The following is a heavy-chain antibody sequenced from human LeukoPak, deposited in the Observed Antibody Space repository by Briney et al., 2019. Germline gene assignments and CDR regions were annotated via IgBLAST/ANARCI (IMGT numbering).Heavy chain of an antibody. CDR2: INTDGRRT. V-gene: IGHV3-74*01. D-gene: IGHD2-21*01. CDR1: GFSFSSYW. J-gene: IGHJ4*02. CDR3: VRDVWGDRDSYFDY. Sequence: GGSLRLSCAASGFSFSSYWMHWVRQAPGKGLVWVSRINTDGRRTSYVDSVTGRYTMSRDNAKSTLYLQMNSLRAEDTAVYYCVRDVWGDRDSYFDYWGQGTLVTVSA.